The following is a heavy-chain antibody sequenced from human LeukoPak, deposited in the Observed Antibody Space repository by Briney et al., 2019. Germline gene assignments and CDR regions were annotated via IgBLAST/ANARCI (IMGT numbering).Heavy chain of an antibody. V-gene: IGHV3-30*02. CDR3: AKDLYQRHIIDY. CDR2: IRYDGSNK. D-gene: IGHD1-1*01. J-gene: IGHJ4*02. Sequence: GGSLRLSCAASGFTFSSYGMHWVRQAPGKGLEWVAFIRYDGSNKYYADSVKGRFTISRDNSKNTLYLQMNSLRAEDTAVYYCAKDLYQRHIIDYWGQGTLVTVSS. CDR1: GFTFSSYG.